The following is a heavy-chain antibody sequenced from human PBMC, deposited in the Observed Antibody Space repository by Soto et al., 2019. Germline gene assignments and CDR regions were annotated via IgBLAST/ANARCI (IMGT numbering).Heavy chain of an antibody. CDR3: ARKEYYFDY. Sequence: SETLSLTCTVSGGSISSYYWTWIRQPPGKGLEWIGYISDSGSTNYNPSLKSRVTISVDTSKNQFSLKLSSVTAADTAVYYCARKEYYFDYWGQGTLVIVSS. V-gene: IGHV4-59*01. D-gene: IGHD3-10*01. CDR2: ISDSGST. J-gene: IGHJ4*02. CDR1: GGSISSYY.